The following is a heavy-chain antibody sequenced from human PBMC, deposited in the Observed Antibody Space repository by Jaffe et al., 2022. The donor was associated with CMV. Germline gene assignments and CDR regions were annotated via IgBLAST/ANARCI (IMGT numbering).Heavy chain of an antibody. CDR2: INHGGST. V-gene: IGHV4-34*01. D-gene: IGHD5-12*01. CDR3: ARRAETRYSAYDIISPDLYSYCYYMDV. Sequence: QVQVQQWGAGLLKPSETLSLTCAVYGGSFSGFSWNWIRQPPGKGLEWIGEINHGGSTNYNPSLKSRVTISLDTSKNQLSLKLTSVTAADTSVYYCARRAETRYSAYDIISPDLYSYCYYMDVWGKGTTVTVSS. CDR1: GGSFSGFS. J-gene: IGHJ6*03.